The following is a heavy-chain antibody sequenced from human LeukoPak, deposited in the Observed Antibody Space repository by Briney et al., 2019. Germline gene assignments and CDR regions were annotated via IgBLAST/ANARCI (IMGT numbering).Heavy chain of an antibody. CDR3: ARGQEKYYYGSGIKRGKYCFDY. CDR2: INHSGST. J-gene: IGHJ4*02. Sequence: PSETLSLTCAVYGGSFSGYYWSWIRQPPGKGLEWIGEINHSGSTNYNPSLKSRVTISVDTSKNQFSLKLSSVTAADTAVYYCARGQEKYYYGSGIKRGKYCFDYWGQGTLVTVSS. V-gene: IGHV4-34*01. D-gene: IGHD3-10*01. CDR1: GGSFSGYY.